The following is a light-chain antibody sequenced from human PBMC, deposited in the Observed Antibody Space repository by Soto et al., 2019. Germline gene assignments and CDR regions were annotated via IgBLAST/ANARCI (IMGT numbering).Light chain of an antibody. J-gene: IGLJ1*01. CDR1: SSDVCGYNY. CDR3: CSYTTSNTRQIV. Sequence: SVLTQPASLSGSPGQSITISCTGNSSDVCGYNYVSWYQQHPGKAPKFMIYDVSNRPSGVSNRFSGSKSGNTASLTISGLQAEDEADYYCCSYTTSNTRQIVFGTGTKVTVL. V-gene: IGLV2-14*01. CDR2: DVS.